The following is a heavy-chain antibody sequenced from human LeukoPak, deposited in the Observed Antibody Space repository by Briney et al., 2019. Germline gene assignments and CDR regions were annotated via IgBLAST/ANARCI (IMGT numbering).Heavy chain of an antibody. D-gene: IGHD2-15*01. V-gene: IGHV1-8*02. Sequence: ASVKVSCKASGYTFTGYYMHWVRQAPGQGLEWMRWMNPNSGHTGYAQKFQGRVTMTRNTSISTAYMELSSLRSEDTAVYYCARDGGYCGRISCPYYFDYWGQGSLVAVSS. CDR1: GYTFTGYY. J-gene: IGHJ4*02. CDR2: MNPNSGHT. CDR3: ARDGGYCGRISCPYYFDY.